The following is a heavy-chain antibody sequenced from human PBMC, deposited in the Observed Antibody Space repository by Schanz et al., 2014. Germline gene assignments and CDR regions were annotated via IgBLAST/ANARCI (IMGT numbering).Heavy chain of an antibody. Sequence: VQLVESGGGVVQPGRSLRLSCAASGFTFSSYTFNWVRRAPGKGLEGISYISWGGSTTYYADSVKGRFTISRDDAKSSLYLQMNSLRDGDTAVYYCARTYSGSKLGYGMDVWGQGTTVTVSS. CDR3: ARTYSGSKLGYGMDV. V-gene: IGHV3-48*02. CDR1: GFTFSSYT. CDR2: ISWGGSTT. D-gene: IGHD5-12*01. J-gene: IGHJ6*02.